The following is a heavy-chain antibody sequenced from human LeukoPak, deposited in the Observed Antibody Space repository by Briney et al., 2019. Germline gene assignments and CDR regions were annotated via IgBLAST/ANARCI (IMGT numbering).Heavy chain of an antibody. CDR3: AKDKSPGYTWGAFDI. D-gene: IGHD5-24*01. CDR1: GFTFSSYS. V-gene: IGHV3-21*04. J-gene: IGHJ3*02. Sequence: PGGSLRLSCAASGFTFSSYSMKWVRQAPGKGLEWVSSISSSSSYIYYADSVKGRFTTSRDNSKNSLYLQMNSLRTEDTALYYCAKDKSPGYTWGAFDIWGQGTMVTVSS. CDR2: ISSSSSYI.